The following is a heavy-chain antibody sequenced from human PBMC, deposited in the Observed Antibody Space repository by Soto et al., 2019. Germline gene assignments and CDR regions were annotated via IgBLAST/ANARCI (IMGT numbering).Heavy chain of an antibody. J-gene: IGHJ1*01. CDR3: ARVGRTSRYEFQH. V-gene: IGHV3-74*01. D-gene: IGHD6-13*01. CDR2: INTDGTTT. Sequence: EVLLLESGGGLVQPGGSLRLSCAASGFTLSSYGMYWVRQAPGKGLVWVSHINTDGTTTYYADSVKGRFTISRDNAKNTLYLQMSSLRAADTAVYYCARVGRTSRYEFQHWGQGTLVTVSS. CDR1: GFTLSSYG.